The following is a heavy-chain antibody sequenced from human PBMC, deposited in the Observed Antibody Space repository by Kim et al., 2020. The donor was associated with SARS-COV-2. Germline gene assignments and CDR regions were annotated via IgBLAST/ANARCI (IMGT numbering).Heavy chain of an antibody. CDR2: IYYSGST. Sequence: SETLSLTCTVSGGSISSSSYYWGWIRQPPGKGLEWIGSIYYSGSTYYNPSLKSRVTISVDTSKNQFSLKLSSVTAADTAVYYCARDRKVRELRAGGVGWFDPWPGNPGHRLL. V-gene: IGHV4-39*07. CDR1: GGSISSSSYY. J-gene: IGHJ5*02. CDR3: ARDRKVRELRAGGVGWFDP. D-gene: IGHD3-16*01.